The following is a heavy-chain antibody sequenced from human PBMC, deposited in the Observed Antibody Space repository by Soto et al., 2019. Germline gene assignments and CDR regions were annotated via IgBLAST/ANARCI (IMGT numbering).Heavy chain of an antibody. D-gene: IGHD2-15*01. Sequence: QVQLVQSGAEVKKPGSSVKVSCKASGGTFSSYAISWVRQAPGQGLEWMGGIIPIFGTANYAQKFQGRVTITAAESTSTAYMELSSLRSGDTAVDYCAINQCSGGSCNRGGLDPWGQGTLVTVSS. CDR2: IIPIFGTA. J-gene: IGHJ5*02. CDR3: AINQCSGGSCNRGGLDP. CDR1: GGTFSSYA. V-gene: IGHV1-69*12.